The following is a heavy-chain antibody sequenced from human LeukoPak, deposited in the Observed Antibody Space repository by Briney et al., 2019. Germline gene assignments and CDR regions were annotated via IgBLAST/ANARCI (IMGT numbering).Heavy chain of an antibody. V-gene: IGHV4-31*03. J-gene: IGHJ6*02. D-gene: IGHD2-15*01. CDR3: ARDGGGSLYGMDV. CDR1: GGSISSSSYY. Sequence: SETLSLTCTVSGGSISSSSYYWGWIRQPPGEGLQWIGYICSSGSAYYNPSLKSRVTMSIDTSNNQFSLKLNSVTAADTAVYYCARDGGGSLYGMDVWGQGTTVTVSS. CDR2: ICSSGSA.